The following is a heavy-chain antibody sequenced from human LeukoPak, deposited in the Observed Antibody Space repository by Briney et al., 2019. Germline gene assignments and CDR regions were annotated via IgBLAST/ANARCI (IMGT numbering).Heavy chain of an antibody. CDR1: GFTFSAYH. V-gene: IGHV3-48*01. CDR2: ISTTGTTI. CDR3: ARGSTYYDSSGQVPFDY. D-gene: IGHD3-22*01. Sequence: GGSLRLSCAASGFTFSAYHINWVRQAPGKGLEWISYISTTGTTIHYADSVKGRFTISRDNAENSLYLQMNSLRAEDTAVYYCARGSTYYDSSGQVPFDYWGQGTLVTVFS. J-gene: IGHJ4*02.